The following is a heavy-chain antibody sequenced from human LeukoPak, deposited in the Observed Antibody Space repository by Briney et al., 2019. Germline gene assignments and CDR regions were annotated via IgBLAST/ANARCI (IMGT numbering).Heavy chain of an antibody. D-gene: IGHD3-22*01. Sequence: WASVKVSCKASGYTFTGYYMHWVRQAPGQGLEWMGWINPNSGGTNYAQKFQGRVTMTRDTSISTAYMELSRLRSDDTAVYYCARERPPSPISYYYDSRVGDYWGQGTLVTVSS. J-gene: IGHJ4*02. V-gene: IGHV1-2*02. CDR3: ARERPPSPISYYYDSRVGDY. CDR2: INPNSGGT. CDR1: GYTFTGYY.